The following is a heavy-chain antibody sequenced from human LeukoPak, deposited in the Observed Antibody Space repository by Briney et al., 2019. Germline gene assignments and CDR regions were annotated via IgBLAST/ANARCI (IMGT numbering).Heavy chain of an antibody. D-gene: IGHD6-25*01. J-gene: IGHJ6*03. CDR2: ISAYNGNT. CDR1: GYTFTSYG. CDR3: ARDTTHRLDDYYYYMDV. Sequence: ASVKVSCKASGYTFTSYGISWVRQAPGQGLEWMGWISAYNGNTNYAQKLQGRVTMTTDTSTSTAYMELRSLRSDDTAVYYCARDTTHRLDDYYYYMDVWGKGTTVTVSS. V-gene: IGHV1-18*01.